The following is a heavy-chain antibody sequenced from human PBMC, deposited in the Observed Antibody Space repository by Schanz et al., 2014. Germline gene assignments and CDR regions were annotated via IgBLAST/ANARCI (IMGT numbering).Heavy chain of an antibody. D-gene: IGHD1-1*01. J-gene: IGHJ4*02. Sequence: QVQLVQSAPEVKKPGASVKVSCKASGYSFTTYGLNWVPQAPGQGPEWMGWISAFDDKTDYAQNFQGRLIMTTDTSTTTVYMELRGPRSDAAAVYFCAKSVPAYNPFDSWGQGTLVTVSS. CDR3: AKSVPAYNPFDS. CDR2: ISAFDDKT. V-gene: IGHV1-18*01. CDR1: GYSFTTYG.